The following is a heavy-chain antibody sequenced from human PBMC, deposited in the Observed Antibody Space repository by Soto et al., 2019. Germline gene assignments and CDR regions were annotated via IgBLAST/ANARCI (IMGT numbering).Heavy chain of an antibody. CDR1: GFTFSSYA. CDR3: ATEVWGCSSTSCYDDYYYYMDV. J-gene: IGHJ6*03. Sequence: GGSLRLSCAASGFTFSSYAMSWVRQAPGKGLEWVSAISGSGGSTYYADSVKGRFTISRDNSKNTLYLQMNSLRAEDTAVYYCATEVWGCSSTSCYDDYYYYMDVWGKGTTVTVSS. CDR2: ISGSGGST. V-gene: IGHV3-23*01. D-gene: IGHD2-2*01.